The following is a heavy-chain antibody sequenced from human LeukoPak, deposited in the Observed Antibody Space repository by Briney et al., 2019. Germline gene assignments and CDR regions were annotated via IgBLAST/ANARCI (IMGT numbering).Heavy chain of an antibody. CDR1: GFTFDDYA. D-gene: IGHD4-17*01. J-gene: IGHJ6*03. V-gene: IGHV3-7*01. CDR2: IQQDGTEK. CDR3: AKAASKRTDYGDYAFYYYMDV. Sequence: GGPLRLSRAASGFTFDDYAMHWVRQAPGKGLEWVANIQQDGTEKYYVDSVKGRFTISRDDSKNTLYLQMNSLRAEDTAVYYCAKAASKRTDYGDYAFYYYMDVWGKGTTVTISS.